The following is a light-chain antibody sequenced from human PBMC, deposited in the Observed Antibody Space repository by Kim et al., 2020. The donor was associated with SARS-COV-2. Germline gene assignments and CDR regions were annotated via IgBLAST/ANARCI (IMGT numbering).Light chain of an antibody. J-gene: IGKJ4*01. Sequence: PVSTGERATLSCRASQSVSSNLAWYQQKPGQAPRLLIYGASTRATGIPARFSGSGSGTEFTLTISSLQSEDFAVYYCQQYNNWLTFGGGTKVDIK. CDR3: QQYNNWLT. V-gene: IGKV3-15*01. CDR1: QSVSSN. CDR2: GAS.